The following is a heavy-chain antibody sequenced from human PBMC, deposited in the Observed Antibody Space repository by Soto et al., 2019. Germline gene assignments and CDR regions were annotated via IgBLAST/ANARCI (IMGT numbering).Heavy chain of an antibody. Sequence: GGSLRLSCAASGFTFSSYDMHWVRQATGKGLEWVSAIGTAGDTYYPGSVKGRFTISRENAKNSLYLQMNSLRAEDTAVYYCARGDSGYPNYYYYYGMDVWGQGTTVTVSS. CDR3: ARGDSGYPNYYYYYGMDV. CDR1: GFTFSSYD. J-gene: IGHJ6*02. CDR2: IGTAGDT. D-gene: IGHD5-12*01. V-gene: IGHV3-13*01.